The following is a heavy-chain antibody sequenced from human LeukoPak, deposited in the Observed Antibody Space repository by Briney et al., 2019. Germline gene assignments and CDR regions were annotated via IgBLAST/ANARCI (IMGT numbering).Heavy chain of an antibody. CDR3: ARKSSSWREDQSWFDP. CDR1: GYTFTSYA. CDR2: INAGNGNT. J-gene: IGHJ5*02. Sequence: ASVKVSCKASGYTFTSYAMHWVRQAPGQRLEWMGWINAGNGNTKYSRKFQGRVTITRDTSASTAYMELSSLRSEDTAVYYCARKSSSWREDQSWFDPWGQGTLVTVSS. D-gene: IGHD6-13*01. V-gene: IGHV1-3*01.